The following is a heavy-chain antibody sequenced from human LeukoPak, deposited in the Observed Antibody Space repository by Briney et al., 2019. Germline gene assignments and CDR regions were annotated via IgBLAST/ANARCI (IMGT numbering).Heavy chain of an antibody. CDR3: ARAHRQLERLGRYYFDY. J-gene: IGHJ4*02. CDR2: IIPIFGTA. Sequence: GASVKVSCKASGYTFTGSYMHWVRQAPGQGLEWMGGIIPIFGTANYAQKFQGRVTITADESTSTAYMELSSLRSEDTAVYYCARAHRQLERLGRYYFDYWGQGTLVTVSS. CDR1: GYTFTGSY. D-gene: IGHD1-1*01. V-gene: IGHV1-69*13.